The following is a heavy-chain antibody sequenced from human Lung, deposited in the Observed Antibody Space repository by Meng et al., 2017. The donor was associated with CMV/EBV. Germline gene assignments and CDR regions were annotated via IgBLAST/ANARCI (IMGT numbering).Heavy chain of an antibody. Sequence: SVKVSXKASGGTFSSYAISWVRQAPGQGLEWMGGIIPILGIANYAQKFQGRVTITADKSTSTAYMELSSLRSEDTAVYYCARARDYYGSGSHAFDIWGQGTMVTFSS. CDR1: GGTFSSYA. J-gene: IGHJ3*02. D-gene: IGHD3-10*01. CDR2: IIPILGIA. V-gene: IGHV1-69*10. CDR3: ARARDYYGSGSHAFDI.